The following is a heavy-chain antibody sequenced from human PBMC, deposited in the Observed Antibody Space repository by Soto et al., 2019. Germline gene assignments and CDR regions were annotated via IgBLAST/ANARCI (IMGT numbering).Heavy chain of an antibody. CDR3: ARDLWFGELSSYYYGMDV. CDR2: IWYDGSNK. Sequence: QVQLVESGGGVVQPGRSLRLSCAASGFTFSSYGMHWVRQAPGKGLEWVAVIWYDGSNKYYADSVKGRFTISRDNSKNTLYLQMTSLRAEDTAVYYCARDLWFGELSSYYYGMDVWGQGTTVTVSS. J-gene: IGHJ6*02. D-gene: IGHD3-10*01. V-gene: IGHV3-33*01. CDR1: GFTFSSYG.